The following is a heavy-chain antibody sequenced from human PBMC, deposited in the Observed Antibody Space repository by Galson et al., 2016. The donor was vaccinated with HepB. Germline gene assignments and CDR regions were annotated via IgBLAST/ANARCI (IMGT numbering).Heavy chain of an antibody. CDR3: ARGTYYYDSANSGY. V-gene: IGHV4-34*01. CDR2: INHSGFT. D-gene: IGHD3-22*01. J-gene: IGHJ4*02. Sequence: PPGKGLEWIGEINHSGFTNYNSSLKSRVTISIDTSKKQFSLRLSSVTAADTGVYYCARGTYYYDSANSGYWGQGTLVTVSS.